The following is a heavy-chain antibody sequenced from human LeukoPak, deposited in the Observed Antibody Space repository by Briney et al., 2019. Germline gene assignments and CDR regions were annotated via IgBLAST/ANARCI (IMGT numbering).Heavy chain of an antibody. CDR3: ARLGPEDYDFWSGSYIFDY. CDR1: GYSFTPYW. CDR2: IYPGDSDT. V-gene: IGHV5-51*01. D-gene: IGHD3-3*01. Sequence: PGESLKISCKGSGYSFTPYWIGWVRQMPGKGLEWMGIIYPGDSDTRYSPSFQGQVTISADKSISTAYLQWSSLKASDTAIYYCARLGPEDYDFWSGSYIFDYWGQGTLVTVSS. J-gene: IGHJ4*02.